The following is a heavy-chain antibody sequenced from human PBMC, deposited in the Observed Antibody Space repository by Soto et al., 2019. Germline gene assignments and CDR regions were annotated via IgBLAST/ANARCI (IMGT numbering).Heavy chain of an antibody. CDR3: ARVGRYYDSGVWGGYFEY. V-gene: IGHV4-31*03. CDR2: LYYSGVT. CDR1: GGSISSGGYY. J-gene: IGHJ4*02. Sequence: QVQLQESGPGLVKPSQTLSLTCTVSGGSISSGGYYWSWIRQDPGKCLEWIGYLYYSGVTYYNPSLKSRVTISVDTSKNQCSLKLNSVTAADTAVYYCARVGRYYDSGVWGGYFEYWGQGTLVTVTS. D-gene: IGHD3-22*01.